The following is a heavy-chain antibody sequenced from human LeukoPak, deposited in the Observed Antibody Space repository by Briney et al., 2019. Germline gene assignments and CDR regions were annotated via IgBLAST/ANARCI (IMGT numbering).Heavy chain of an antibody. Sequence: ASVKVSCKASGYTFTSHDINWVRQAPGQGLEWMGWISAYNGNTNFAQKLQGRVTMTTDTSTSTAYMDLRSLRSDDTAVYYCARGDSSGYYSFDYWGQGTLVTVSS. J-gene: IGHJ4*02. D-gene: IGHD3-22*01. CDR1: GYTFTSHD. CDR2: ISAYNGNT. V-gene: IGHV1-18*01. CDR3: ARGDSSGYYSFDY.